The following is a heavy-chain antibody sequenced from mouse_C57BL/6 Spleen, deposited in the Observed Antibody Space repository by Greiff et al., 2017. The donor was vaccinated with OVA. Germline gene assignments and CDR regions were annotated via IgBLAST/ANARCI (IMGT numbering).Heavy chain of an antibody. CDR3: AKGGEFYYGSSPDFDY. V-gene: IGHV1-39*01. CDR2: INPNYGTT. CDR1: GYSFTDYN. J-gene: IGHJ2*01. Sequence: EVKLVASGPELVKPGASVKISCQASGYSFTDYNMTWVKQSNGKSLEWIGVINPNYGTTSYNQKFKGKATLTVDQSFSTAYNQLNSLTSEDSAVYYCAKGGEFYYGSSPDFDYWGQGTTLTVSS. D-gene: IGHD1-1*01.